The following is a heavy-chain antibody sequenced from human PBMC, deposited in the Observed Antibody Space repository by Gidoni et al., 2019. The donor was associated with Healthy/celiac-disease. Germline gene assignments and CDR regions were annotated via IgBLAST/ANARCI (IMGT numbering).Heavy chain of an antibody. J-gene: IGHJ5*02. CDR3: ARRRLLVVVAATLRNNWFDP. Sequence: QVQLQQWGAGLLKPSETLSLTCAVSGGSFIGYYWSWIRQPPGKGLEWIGEINHSGSTNYNPSLKSRVTISVDTSKNQFSLKLSSVTAADTAVYYCARRRLLVVVAATLRNNWFDPWGQGTLVTVSS. D-gene: IGHD2-15*01. CDR2: INHSGST. V-gene: IGHV4-34*01. CDR1: GGSFIGYY.